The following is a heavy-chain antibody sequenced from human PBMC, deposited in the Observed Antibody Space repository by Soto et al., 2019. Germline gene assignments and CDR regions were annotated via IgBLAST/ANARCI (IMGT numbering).Heavy chain of an antibody. D-gene: IGHD3-10*01. CDR2: IVVGSGNT. V-gene: IGHV1-58*01. CDR3: AADRRTMVRGVIINDYYGMDV. CDR1: GFTFTSSA. J-gene: IGHJ6*02. Sequence: GASVKVSCKASGFTFTSSAVQWVRQARGQRLEWIGWIVVGSGNTNYAQKFQGRVTITRDMSTSTAYMELSSLRSEDTAVYYCAADRRTMVRGVIINDYYGMDVWGQGTTVTVSS.